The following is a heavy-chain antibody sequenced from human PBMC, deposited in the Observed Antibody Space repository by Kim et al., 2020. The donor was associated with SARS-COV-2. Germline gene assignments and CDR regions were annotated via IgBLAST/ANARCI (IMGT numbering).Heavy chain of an antibody. CDR3: ARERTPTYSSGWPLDY. CDR2: VSYSGDFK. CDR1: GFTFSSYG. V-gene: IGHV3-30*03. D-gene: IGHD6-19*01. Sequence: GGSLRLSCAASGFTFSSYGMQWVRQAPGKGLEWVAVVSYSGDFKYYADSVKGRFSISRDNTKNTLYLQMNNLRDDDTAVYYCARERTPTYSSGWPLDYWGQGILVTVSS. J-gene: IGHJ4*02.